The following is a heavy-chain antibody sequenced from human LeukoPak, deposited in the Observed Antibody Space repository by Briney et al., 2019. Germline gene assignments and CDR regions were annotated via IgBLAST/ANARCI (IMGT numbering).Heavy chain of an antibody. Sequence: ASVKVSCKASGGIFSSSTISWVRQAPGQGLEWMGRIIPLLGIANYAQKFQGRVTIIADKSTSTAYMELSSLRSEDTAVYYCARDDADSAYADGDYWGQGTLVTVSS. CDR1: GGIFSSST. CDR2: IIPLLGIA. V-gene: IGHV1-69*04. D-gene: IGHD5-12*01. J-gene: IGHJ4*02. CDR3: ARDDADSAYADGDY.